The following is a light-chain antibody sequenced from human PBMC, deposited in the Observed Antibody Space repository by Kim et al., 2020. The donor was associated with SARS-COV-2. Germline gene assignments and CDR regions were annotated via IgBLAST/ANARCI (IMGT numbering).Light chain of an antibody. V-gene: IGKV1-5*03. J-gene: IGKJ1*01. CDR1: QRISTW. CDR3: QQYNSYSRT. Sequence: DIQMTQSPSTLFASVGDRVNITCRASQRISTWLAWYQQKPGKAPKLLIYRASTLQSGVPSRFSGSGSGTDFTLTISSLQPDDFATYYCQQYNSYSRTFGRGTKVDIK. CDR2: RAS.